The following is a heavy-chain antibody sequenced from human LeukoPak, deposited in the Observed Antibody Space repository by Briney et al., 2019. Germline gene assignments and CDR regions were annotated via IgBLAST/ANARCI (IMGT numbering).Heavy chain of an antibody. V-gene: IGHV3-74*01. CDR2: VNGDGSST. CDR1: GFTFSSYW. J-gene: IGHJ4*02. Sequence: PGGSLRLSCAASGFTFSSYWMHWVRQAPGKGLVWVSRVNGDGSSTSYADSVKGRFTISRDNAKNTLYLQMNSLRAEDTAVYYCARDLSFGRSGFDYWGQGTLVTVSS. CDR3: ARDLSFGRSGFDY. D-gene: IGHD3-3*01.